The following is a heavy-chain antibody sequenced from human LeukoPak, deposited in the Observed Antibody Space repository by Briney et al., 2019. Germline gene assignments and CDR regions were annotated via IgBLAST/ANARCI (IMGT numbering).Heavy chain of an antibody. CDR1: GYTFTGYY. V-gene: IGHV1-2*02. Sequence: GASVKVSCKASGYTFTGYYMHWVRQAPGQGLEWMGWINPNSGGTNYAQKFQGRVTMTRDTSISTAYMELSRLRSDDTAVYYCARARFLEWLLHFDYRGQGTLVTVSS. CDR3: ARARFLEWLLHFDY. D-gene: IGHD3-3*01. CDR2: INPNSGGT. J-gene: IGHJ4*02.